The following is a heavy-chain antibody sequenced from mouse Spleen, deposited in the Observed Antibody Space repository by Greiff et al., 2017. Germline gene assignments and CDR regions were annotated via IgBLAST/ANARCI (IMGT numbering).Heavy chain of an antibody. J-gene: IGHJ2*01. CDR2: IDPSDSET. V-gene: IGHV1-52*01. CDR3: ARIYYYGSSGSYFDY. D-gene: IGHD1-1*01. CDR1: GYTFTSYW. Sequence: QVQLKQPGAELVRPGSSVKLSCKASGYTFTSYWMHWVKQRPIQGLEWIGNIDPSDSETHYNQKFKDKATLTVDKSSSTAYMQLSSLTSEDSAVYYCARIYYYGSSGSYFDYWGQGTTLTVSS.